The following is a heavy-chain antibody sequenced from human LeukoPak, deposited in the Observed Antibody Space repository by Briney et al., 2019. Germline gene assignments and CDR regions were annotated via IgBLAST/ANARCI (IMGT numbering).Heavy chain of an antibody. CDR2: IYYSGST. J-gene: IGHJ2*01. V-gene: IGHV4-59*01. CDR1: GGPIRSYY. CDR3: ARVYYSSSYDYWYFDL. Sequence: SETLSLTCTVSGGPIRSYYWGWIRQPPGKGLEWIGYIYYSGSTNYNPSLKSRVTISVDTSKNQFSPKLSSVTAADTAVYYCARVYYSSSYDYWYFDLWGRGTLVTVSS. D-gene: IGHD6-13*01.